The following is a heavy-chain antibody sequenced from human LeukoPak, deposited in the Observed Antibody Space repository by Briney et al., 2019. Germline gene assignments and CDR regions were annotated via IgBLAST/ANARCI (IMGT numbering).Heavy chain of an antibody. J-gene: IGHJ3*02. Sequence: SETLSLTCTVSGVSISSNYWSWIRQPPGKGLEWIGSIYYSGSTYYNPSLKSRVTISVDTSKNQFSLKLSSVTAADTAVYYCARVYCSSTSCNAFDIWGQGTTVTVSS. CDR3: ARVYCSSTSCNAFDI. CDR1: GVSISSNY. V-gene: IGHV4-59*12. CDR2: IYYSGST. D-gene: IGHD2-2*01.